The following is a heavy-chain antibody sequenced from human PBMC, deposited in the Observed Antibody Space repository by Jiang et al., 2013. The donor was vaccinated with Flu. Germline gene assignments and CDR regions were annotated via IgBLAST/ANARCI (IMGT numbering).Heavy chain of an antibody. CDR1: GFTFSDYY. CDR2: ISSSGSTI. Sequence: VQLLESGGGLVKPGGSLRLSCAASGFTFSDYYMSWIRQAPGKGLEWVSYISSSGSTIYYADSVKGRFTISRDNAKNSLYLQMNSLRAEDTAVYYCARDSGIFSHYYYYYGMDVWGQGTTVTVSS. V-gene: IGHV3-11*01. J-gene: IGHJ6*02. CDR3: ARDSGIFSHYYYYYGMDV. D-gene: IGHD2-15*01.